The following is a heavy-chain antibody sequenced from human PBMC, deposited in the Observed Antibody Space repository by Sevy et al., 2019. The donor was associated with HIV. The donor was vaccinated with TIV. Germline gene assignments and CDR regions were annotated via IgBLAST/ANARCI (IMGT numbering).Heavy chain of an antibody. J-gene: IGHJ4*02. CDR1: GYTFTDYY. CDR3: AREAVGASSTHFDY. Sequence: ASVKVSCKAFGYTFTDYYIHWVRQAPGQGHEWMGWFNPDSGYTNYAQKFLGRVTMTRDTSISTAYMDLSRLGSDDTAVYYCAREAVGASSTHFDYWGQGTLVTVSS. V-gene: IGHV1-2*02. CDR2: FNPDSGYT. D-gene: IGHD1-26*01.